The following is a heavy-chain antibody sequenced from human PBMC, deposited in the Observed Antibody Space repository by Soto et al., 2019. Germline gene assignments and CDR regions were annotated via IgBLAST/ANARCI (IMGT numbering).Heavy chain of an antibody. CDR1: GFTFSSYG. D-gene: IGHD3-3*01. V-gene: IGHV3-30*18. Sequence: PVGSLRLSCASSGFTFSSYGMHWVRQAPGKGLEWVAVISYDGSNKYYADSVKGRFTISRDNSKNTLYLQMNSLRAEDTAVYYCAKLFGWSWFEPWGQGTLVTVSS. J-gene: IGHJ5*02. CDR2: ISYDGSNK. CDR3: AKLFGWSWFEP.